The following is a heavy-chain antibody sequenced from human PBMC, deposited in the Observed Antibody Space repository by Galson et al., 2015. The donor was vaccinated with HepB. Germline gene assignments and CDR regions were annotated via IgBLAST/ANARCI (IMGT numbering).Heavy chain of an antibody. Sequence: QSGAEVKKPGESLKISCKASGYFFSTYWIGWVRQMPGRGLEWMGIISPGDSHITYSPSFEGQVTISADKSISTAYLQWRGLKASDTAMYYCARIMASSGQAWDAFDIWGQGTMVTVSS. CDR2: ISPGDSHI. J-gene: IGHJ3*02. CDR3: ARIMASSGQAWDAFDI. D-gene: IGHD2-15*01. V-gene: IGHV5-51*01. CDR1: GYFFSTYW.